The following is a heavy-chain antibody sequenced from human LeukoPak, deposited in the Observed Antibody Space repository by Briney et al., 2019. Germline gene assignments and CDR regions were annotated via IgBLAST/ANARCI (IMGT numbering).Heavy chain of an antibody. CDR1: GYTFTSYG. CDR2: ISAYNGNT. D-gene: IGHD3-3*01. Sequence: ASVKVSCEASGYTFTSYGISWVRQAPGQGLEWMGWISAYNGNTNYAQKLQGRVTMTTDTSTSTAYMELRSLRSDDTAVYYCARVLGDFWSGSNWFDPWGQGTLVTVSS. CDR3: ARVLGDFWSGSNWFDP. J-gene: IGHJ5*02. V-gene: IGHV1-18*01.